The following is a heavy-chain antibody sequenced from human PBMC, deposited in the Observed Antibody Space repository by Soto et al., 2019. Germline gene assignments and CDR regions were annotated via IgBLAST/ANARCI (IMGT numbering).Heavy chain of an antibody. V-gene: IGHV3-23*01. Sequence: GGSLRLSCAASGFTFSSYAMSWVRQAPGKGLEWVSAISGSGGSTYYADSVKGRFTISRDNSKNTLYLQMNSLRAEDTAVYYCAKDHSRSRVRVYYYYMDVWGKGTTVTVSS. CDR1: GFTFSSYA. CDR3: AKDHSRSRVRVYYYYMDV. D-gene: IGHD1-26*01. CDR2: ISGSGGST. J-gene: IGHJ6*03.